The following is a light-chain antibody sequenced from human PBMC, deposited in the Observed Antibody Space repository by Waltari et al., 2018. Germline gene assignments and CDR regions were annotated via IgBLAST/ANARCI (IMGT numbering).Light chain of an antibody. CDR2: NVP. J-gene: IGLJ2*01. CDR1: SSDIGGHIH. CDR3: GSYRSGSTLV. Sequence: QSALTQPASVSGSPGQSIAISCTGTSSDIGGHIHVSWYQQHPGKAPKIIIYNVPNRPSGVSDRFSGSKSRNTASLTISGLQAEEEADYYCGSYRSGSTLVFGGGTRLTVL. V-gene: IGLV2-14*03.